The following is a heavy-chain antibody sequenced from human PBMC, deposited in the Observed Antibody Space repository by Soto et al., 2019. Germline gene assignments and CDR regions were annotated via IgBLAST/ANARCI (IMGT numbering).Heavy chain of an antibody. CDR2: INPNSGGT. D-gene: IGHD1-7*01. CDR3: ARDQDWNYGWFDP. V-gene: IGHV1-2*02. J-gene: IGHJ5*02. Sequence: SVKVSCKASGYTFTGYYMHWVRQAPGQGLEWMGWINPNSGGTNYAQKFQGRVTMTRDTSISTAYMELSRLRSDDTAVYYCARDQDWNYGWFDPWGQGTLVTVSS. CDR1: GYTFTGYY.